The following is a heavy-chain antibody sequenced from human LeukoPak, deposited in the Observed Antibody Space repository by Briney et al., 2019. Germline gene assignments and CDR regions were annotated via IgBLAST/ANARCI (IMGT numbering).Heavy chain of an antibody. CDR1: GYTFTGNY. Sequence: ASVKVSCKASGYTFTGNYMHWVRQAPGQGLEWMGWINPNSGGTNSVQKFQGRVTMTRDTSISTAYMELSRLRSDDTAVYYCARLLEDSVAGTHWGQGTLVTVSS. CDR2: INPNSGGT. J-gene: IGHJ4*02. V-gene: IGHV1-2*02. CDR3: ARLLEDSVAGTH. D-gene: IGHD6-19*01.